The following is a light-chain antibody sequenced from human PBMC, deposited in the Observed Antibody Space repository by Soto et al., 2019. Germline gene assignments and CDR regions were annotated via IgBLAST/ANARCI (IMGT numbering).Light chain of an antibody. CDR1: SGHSDYA. CDR2: LNNDGSH. Sequence: QLVLTQSPSASASLGASVKLTCTLSSGHSDYAIAWHQQQPEKGPRYLMKLNNDGSHSKGDGIPDRFSGFSSGADYYLTISSLQSEDEADYYCQTWDAGIRVFGGGTKLTVL. V-gene: IGLV4-69*01. CDR3: QTWDAGIRV. J-gene: IGLJ3*02.